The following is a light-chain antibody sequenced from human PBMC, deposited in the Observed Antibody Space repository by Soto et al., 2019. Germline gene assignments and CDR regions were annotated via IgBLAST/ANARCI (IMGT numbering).Light chain of an antibody. CDR3: SSYSTTDILV. CDR1: SSDVGAYEH. CDR2: DVN. Sequence: QSALTQPASVSGSPGQSVTISCTGASSDVGAYEHVSWYQQHPGRAPRLILYDVNNRPSGVSNHFSGSKSRNTASLVISGLQANDAAEYYCSSYSTTDILVFGSGTKV. V-gene: IGLV2-14*03. J-gene: IGLJ1*01.